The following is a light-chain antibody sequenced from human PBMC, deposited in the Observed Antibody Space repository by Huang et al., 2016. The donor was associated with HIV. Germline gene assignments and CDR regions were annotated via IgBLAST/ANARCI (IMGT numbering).Light chain of an antibody. V-gene: IGKV1-12*01. CDR2: AAA. J-gene: IGKJ4*02. Sequence: DIQMTQSPSPVSASVGDRVTITCRARQGISSRLAWYQQKPGKATNLLIYAAASFQSGVPARFSGSGSGTDCTLTIISLQPEDVAAYYCQQAYSFPRALTFGGGTKVEIK. CDR3: QQAYSFPRALT. CDR1: QGISSR.